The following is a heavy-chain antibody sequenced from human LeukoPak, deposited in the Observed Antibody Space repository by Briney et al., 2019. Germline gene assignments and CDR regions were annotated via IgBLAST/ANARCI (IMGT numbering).Heavy chain of an antibody. D-gene: IGHD3-22*01. Sequence: SETLSLTCSISGGAIISYYWSWIRQPAGKGPEWIGRIYPTGNTDYNPSLKTRVTMSTDLSKKQFSLRLRSVTAADTAVYYCARLKFYDSTGYSPGYYMDVWGKGTAVTVSS. J-gene: IGHJ6*03. CDR2: IYPTGNT. V-gene: IGHV4-4*07. CDR1: GGAIISYY. CDR3: ARLKFYDSTGYSPGYYMDV.